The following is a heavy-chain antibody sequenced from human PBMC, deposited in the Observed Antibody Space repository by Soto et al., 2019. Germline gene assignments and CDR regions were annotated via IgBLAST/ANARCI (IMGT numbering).Heavy chain of an antibody. CDR3: ARGFEFRLEFDY. J-gene: IGHJ4*02. V-gene: IGHV4-31*03. CDR2: IYKSGNT. CDR1: GGSISRGGYY. D-gene: IGHD1-1*01. Sequence: QVQLQESGPGLVKPSQTLSLTCTVSGGSISRGGYYWSWIRQHPGKGLEWIGYIYKSGNTYYNPSLKSRVTISIDTSKNQFSLRLSSVTAADTAVYYCARGFEFRLEFDYWGQGTLVTVSS.